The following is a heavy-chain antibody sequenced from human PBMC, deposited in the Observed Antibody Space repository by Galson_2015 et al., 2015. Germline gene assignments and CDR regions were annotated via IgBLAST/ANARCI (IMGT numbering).Heavy chain of an antibody. CDR1: GGSITSATYY. D-gene: IGHD6-13*01. V-gene: IGHV4-39*07. J-gene: IGHJ5*02. CDR3: ATYSSSTNCFDP. Sequence: ETLSLTCSVSGGSITSATYYWHWIRQPPGKGLEWVGNSHYSGITYYLPSLKSRVTISVDASRSQFSLNLSSVTAADTAVYYCATYSSSTNCFDPWGQGTLVTVSS. CDR2: SHYSGIT.